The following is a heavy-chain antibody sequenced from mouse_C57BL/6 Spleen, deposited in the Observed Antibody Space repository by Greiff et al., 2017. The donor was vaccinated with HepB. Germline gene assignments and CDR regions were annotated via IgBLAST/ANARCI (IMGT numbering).Heavy chain of an antibody. D-gene: IGHD2-1*01. V-gene: IGHV5-16*01. Sequence: EVMLVESEGGLVQPGSSMKLSCTASGFTFSDYYMAWVRQVPEKGLEWVANINYDGSSTYYLDSLKSRFIISRDNAKNILYLQMSSLKSEDTATYYCARAPFYFWYFDVWGTGTTVTVSS. CDR2: INYDGSST. J-gene: IGHJ1*03. CDR1: GFTFSDYY. CDR3: ARAPFYFWYFDV.